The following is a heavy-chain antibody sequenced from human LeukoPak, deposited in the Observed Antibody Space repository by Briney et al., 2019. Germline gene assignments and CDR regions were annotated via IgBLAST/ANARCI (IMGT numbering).Heavy chain of an antibody. J-gene: IGHJ4*02. CDR1: GFTFDTFA. CDR3: AACYPYYFDY. D-gene: IGHD2-15*01. Sequence: GGSLRLSCAASGFTFDTFAMSWVRQAPGKGLEWVSSINWNGDTTAYADSVKGRFTISRDNAKNSLYLQMNSLRAEDTAVYYCAACYPYYFDYWGQGTLVTVSS. CDR2: INWNGDTT. V-gene: IGHV3-20*04.